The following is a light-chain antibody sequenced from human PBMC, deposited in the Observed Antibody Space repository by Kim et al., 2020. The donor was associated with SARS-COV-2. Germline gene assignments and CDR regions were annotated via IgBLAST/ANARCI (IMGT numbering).Light chain of an antibody. CDR3: QQYGTSSIT. CDR1: QSVSSTY. CDR2: GAS. V-gene: IGKV3-20*01. J-gene: IGKJ5*01. Sequence: SPGERATLSCRASQSVSSTYLAWYQQKPGQAPRLLIYGASSRATAIPDRFSGGGSGTDFTLTISSLEPEDFAVYYCQQYGTSSITFGQGTRLEIK.